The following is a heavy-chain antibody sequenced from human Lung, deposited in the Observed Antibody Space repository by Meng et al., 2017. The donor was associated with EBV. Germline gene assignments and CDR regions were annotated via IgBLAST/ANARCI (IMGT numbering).Heavy chain of an antibody. D-gene: IGHD4-17*01. CDR2: IYYSGST. V-gene: IGHV4-30-4*01. CDR1: GGSISLGDYY. J-gene: IGHJ5*02. Sequence: GQLQESGPGLVQPLQTLSLPCTVSGGSISLGDYYWSWIRQPPGKGLEWIGYIYYSGSTYSNASLKSRVTISIDRSKNQFSLKLSSVTAADTAVYYCARDRKHYGERGWFDPWGQGTLVTVSS. CDR3: ARDRKHYGERGWFDP.